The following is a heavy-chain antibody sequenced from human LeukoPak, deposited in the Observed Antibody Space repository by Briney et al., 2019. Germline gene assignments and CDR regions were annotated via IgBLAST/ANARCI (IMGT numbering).Heavy chain of an antibody. Sequence: SETLSLTCTVSGGSIRSYYWSWIRQPPGKGLEWIAYIYYSGSTNYNASLQSRVTISIDMSKNQFSLRLSSVTAADTAMYYCVKSGGYGLIDYWGQGTLVTVSS. CDR2: IYYSGST. D-gene: IGHD6-19*01. J-gene: IGHJ4*02. V-gene: IGHV4-59*08. CDR3: VKSGGYGLIDY. CDR1: GGSIRSYY.